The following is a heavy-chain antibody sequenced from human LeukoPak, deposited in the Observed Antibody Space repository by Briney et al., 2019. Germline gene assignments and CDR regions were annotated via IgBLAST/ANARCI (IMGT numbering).Heavy chain of an antibody. CDR3: ASYKGYGEFDY. J-gene: IGHJ4*02. V-gene: IGHV3-21*01. D-gene: IGHD4-17*01. CDR2: ISSSSSYI. Sequence: GGSLRLSCAASGFTFSSYSMNWVRQAPGKGLEGVSSISSSSSYIYYADSVKGRFTISRDNAKNSLYLQMNSLRAEDTAVYYCASYKGYGEFDYWGQGTLVTVSS. CDR1: GFTFSSYS.